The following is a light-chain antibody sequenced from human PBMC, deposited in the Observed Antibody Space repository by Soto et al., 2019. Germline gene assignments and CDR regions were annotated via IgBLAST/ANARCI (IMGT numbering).Light chain of an antibody. V-gene: IGKV3-11*01. Sequence: EIVLTQSPATLSVSPGERATLSCRASQSVSSYLAWYQQKPGQAPRLLIYDASNRATGIPARFSGSGSGTDFTLTISSLEPEDFAVYYCQQNSNWPLTFGGGTKVEIK. CDR2: DAS. CDR1: QSVSSY. CDR3: QQNSNWPLT. J-gene: IGKJ4*01.